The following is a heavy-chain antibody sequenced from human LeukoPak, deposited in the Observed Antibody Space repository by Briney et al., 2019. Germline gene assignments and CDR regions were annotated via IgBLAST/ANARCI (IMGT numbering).Heavy chain of an antibody. Sequence: GSLRLSCAASGFTFSNYAMTWVRQPPGKGLEWIGYIYYSGSTKYNPSLKSRVTISVDTSKNQFSLKLTSVTAADTAVYYCARLGIGVVPSAMLGDYYFDYWGQGTLVTVSS. CDR1: GFTFSNYA. V-gene: IGHV4-59*08. CDR2: IYYSGST. J-gene: IGHJ4*02. CDR3: ARLGIGVVPSAMLGDYYFDY. D-gene: IGHD2-2*01.